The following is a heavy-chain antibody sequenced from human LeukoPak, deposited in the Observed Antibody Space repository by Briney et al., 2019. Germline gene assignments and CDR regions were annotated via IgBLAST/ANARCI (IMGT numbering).Heavy chain of an antibody. CDR1: GGSFSSYY. CDR2: IYYSGST. Sequence: SETLSLTCTVSGGSFSSYYWSWIRQPPGKGLEWIGYIYYSGSTNYNPSPKSRVTISVNTSKNQFSLKLSSVTAADTAVYYCASALNYDILPGYLNWFDPWGQGTLVTVSS. V-gene: IGHV4-59*08. CDR3: ASALNYDILPGYLNWFDP. J-gene: IGHJ5*02. D-gene: IGHD3-9*01.